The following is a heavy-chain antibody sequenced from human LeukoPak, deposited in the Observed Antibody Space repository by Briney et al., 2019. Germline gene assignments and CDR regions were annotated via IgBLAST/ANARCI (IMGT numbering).Heavy chain of an antibody. Sequence: PGRSLRLSCAASGFTFSSYAMHWVRQAPGKGLEWVAVISYDGSNKYYADSVKGRFTISRDNSKNTLYLQMNSLRAEDTAVYYCARDPLDIVVVPAAATYAFGIWGQGTMVTVSS. J-gene: IGHJ3*02. CDR3: ARDPLDIVVVPAAATYAFGI. CDR2: ISYDGSNK. CDR1: GFTFSSYA. V-gene: IGHV3-30-3*01. D-gene: IGHD2-2*03.